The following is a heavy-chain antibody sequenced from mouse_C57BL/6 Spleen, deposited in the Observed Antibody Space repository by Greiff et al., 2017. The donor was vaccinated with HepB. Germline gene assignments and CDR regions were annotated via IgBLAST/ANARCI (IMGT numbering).Heavy chain of an antibody. Sequence: QVQLQQPGAELVKPGASVKMSCKASGYTFTSYWITWVKQRPGQGLEWIGDIYPGSGSTNYNEKFKSKATLTVDTSSSPAYMQLSSLTSEDSAVYYCARRGDGSRYFDYWGQGTTLTVSS. CDR2: IYPGSGST. CDR1: GYTFTSYW. D-gene: IGHD1-1*01. CDR3: ARRGDGSRYFDY. V-gene: IGHV1-55*01. J-gene: IGHJ2*01.